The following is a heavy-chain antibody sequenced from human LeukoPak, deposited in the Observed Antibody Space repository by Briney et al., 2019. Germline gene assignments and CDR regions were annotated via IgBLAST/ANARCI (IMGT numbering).Heavy chain of an antibody. CDR2: IYKDGST. Sequence: PAETLCLTCTVSGDSISSSYWSWIRQSPGKGLEWIGRIYKDGSTIYNPTLKSRVTISIDTSRNQFSLKLTSVTAAGTAVYYCARRVTEGIPVNEGNWFDPWGPG. V-gene: IGHV4-59*08. D-gene: IGHD2-2*01. J-gene: IGHJ5*02. CDR3: ARRVTEGIPVNEGNWFDP. CDR1: GDSISSSY.